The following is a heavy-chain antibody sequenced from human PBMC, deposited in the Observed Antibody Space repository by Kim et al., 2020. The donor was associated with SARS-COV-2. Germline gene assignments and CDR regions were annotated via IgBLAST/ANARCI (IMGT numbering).Heavy chain of an antibody. CDR3: ARGQRVLRYFDWVNWFDP. D-gene: IGHD3-9*01. Sequence: ASVKVSCKASGYTFTSYAMHWVRQAPGQRLEWMGWINAGNGNTKYSQKFQGRVTITRDTSASTAYMELSSLRSEDTAVYYCARGQRVLRYFDWVNWFDPWGQGTLVTVSS. CDR2: INAGNGNT. V-gene: IGHV1-3*01. J-gene: IGHJ5*02. CDR1: GYTFTSYA.